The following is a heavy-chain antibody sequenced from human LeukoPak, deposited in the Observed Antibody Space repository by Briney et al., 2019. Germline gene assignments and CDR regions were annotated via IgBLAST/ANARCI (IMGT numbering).Heavy chain of an antibody. CDR1: GYSISSGYY. D-gene: IGHD2-2*01. Sequence: PSETLSLTCTVSGYSISSGYYWGWIRQPPGKGLEWIGYIYHSGSTYYNPSLKSRVTISVDRSKNQFSLKLSSVTAADTAVYYCAREGGYCSSTSCYDNWFDPWGQGTLVTVSS. CDR3: AREGGYCSSTSCYDNWFDP. V-gene: IGHV4-38-2*02. CDR2: IYHSGST. J-gene: IGHJ5*02.